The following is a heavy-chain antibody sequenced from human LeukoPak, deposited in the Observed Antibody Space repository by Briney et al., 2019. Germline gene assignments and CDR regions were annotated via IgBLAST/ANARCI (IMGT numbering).Heavy chain of an antibody. CDR2: ISGSGGST. D-gene: IGHD3-10*01. CDR3: AKETGGSISVLDYFDY. V-gene: IGHV3-23*01. Sequence: GGSLRLSCAASGFTFSSFAMSWVRQAPGKGLEWVSGISGSGGSTYYADSVKGRFTISRDNSKSTLYLQMKSLRADDTAIYYCAKETGGSISVLDYFDYWGQGTLVTVSS. CDR1: GFTFSSFA. J-gene: IGHJ4*02.